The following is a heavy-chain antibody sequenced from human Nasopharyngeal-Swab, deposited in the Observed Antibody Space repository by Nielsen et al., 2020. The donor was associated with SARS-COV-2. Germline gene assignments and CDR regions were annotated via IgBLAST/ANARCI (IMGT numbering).Heavy chain of an antibody. D-gene: IGHD4-17*01. CDR2: IYHSGST. CDR3: ATSTVTKKGFDY. V-gene: IGHV4-30-2*01. Sequence: SETLSLTCAVSGGSISSGGYSWSWIRQPPGKCLEWIGYIYHSGSTYYNPSLKSRVTISVDRSKNQFSLKLSSVTAADTAVYYCATSTVTKKGFDYWGQGTLVTVSS. CDR1: GGSISSGGYS. J-gene: IGHJ4*02.